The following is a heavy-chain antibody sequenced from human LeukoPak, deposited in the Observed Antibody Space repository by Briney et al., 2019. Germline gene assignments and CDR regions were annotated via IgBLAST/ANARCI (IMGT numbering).Heavy chain of an antibody. CDR3: ARAANNVDTAMVYFDY. CDR2: IYYSGST. V-gene: IGHV4-31*03. D-gene: IGHD5-18*01. J-gene: IGHJ4*02. Sequence: SQTLSLTCTVSGGSISSGGYYWSWIRQHPGKGLEWIGYIYYSGSTYHNPSLKSRVTISVDTSKNQFSLKLSSVTAADTAVYYCARAANNVDTAMVYFDYWGQGALVTVSS. CDR1: GGSISSGGYY.